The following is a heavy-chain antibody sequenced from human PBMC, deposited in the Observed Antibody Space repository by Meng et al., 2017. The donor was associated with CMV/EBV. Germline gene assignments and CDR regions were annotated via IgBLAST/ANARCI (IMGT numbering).Heavy chain of an antibody. CDR1: AGSFSGYY. D-gene: IGHD1-26*01. CDR2: INHSGST. CDR3: ARGVGATGKADY. J-gene: IGHJ4*02. V-gene: IGHV4-34*01. Sequence: VQVPQVGAGLLKPSETLSLTCAVYAGSFSGYYWSWIRQPPGKGLEWIGEINHSGSTNYNPSLKSRVTISVDTSKNQFSLKLSSVTAADTAVYYCARGVGATGKADYWGQGTLVTVSS.